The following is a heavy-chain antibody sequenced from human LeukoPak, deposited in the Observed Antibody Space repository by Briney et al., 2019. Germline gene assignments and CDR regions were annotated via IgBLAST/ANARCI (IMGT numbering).Heavy chain of an antibody. J-gene: IGHJ4*02. CDR2: IIPILGIA. CDR3: ARDGYDFWSGPSYFDY. CDR1: GGTFSSYT. Sequence: SVKVSCKASGGTFSSYTISWVRQAPGQGLEWMGRIIPILGIANYAQKFQGRVTITADKSTSTAYMELSSLRSEDTAVYHCARDGYDFWSGPSYFDYWGQGTLVTVSS. V-gene: IGHV1-69*04. D-gene: IGHD3-3*01.